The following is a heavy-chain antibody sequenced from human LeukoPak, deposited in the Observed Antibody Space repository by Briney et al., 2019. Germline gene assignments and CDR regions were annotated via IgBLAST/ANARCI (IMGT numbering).Heavy chain of an antibody. Sequence: GGSLRLSCAASGFTFSSYSMNWVRQAPGKGLEWVSSIGSSSSYIYYADSVKGRFTISRDNAKNSLYLQMNSLRAEDTAVYYCARPVVVTAIRPDAFDIWGQGTMVTVSS. J-gene: IGHJ3*02. CDR1: GFTFSSYS. CDR3: ARPVVVTAIRPDAFDI. CDR2: IGSSSSYI. D-gene: IGHD2-21*02. V-gene: IGHV3-21*01.